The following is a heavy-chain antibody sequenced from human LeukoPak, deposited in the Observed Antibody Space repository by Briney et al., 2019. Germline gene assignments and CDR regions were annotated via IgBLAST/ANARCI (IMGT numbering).Heavy chain of an antibody. CDR2: IKQDGSEK. Sequence: PGGSLRLSCVVYGFTFNSNWMSWVRQAPGKGLEWVANIKQDGSEKFYVDSVKGRFTISRDNAKNSVSLQMNSLRVEDTAVYYCARDKYYDRYFDSWGQGTLVTVSS. CDR1: GFTFNSNW. J-gene: IGHJ4*02. CDR3: ARDKYYDRYFDS. D-gene: IGHD3-22*01. V-gene: IGHV3-7*01.